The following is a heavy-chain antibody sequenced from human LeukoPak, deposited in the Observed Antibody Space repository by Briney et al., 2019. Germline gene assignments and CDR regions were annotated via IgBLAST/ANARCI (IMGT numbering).Heavy chain of an antibody. Sequence: GGSLRLSCAASGFTFSSYAMSWVRQAPGKGLEWVSAISGSGGSTYYADSVKGRFTISRDNSKNTLYLQMNSLRAEDTAVYYCAKVLYSSSWSSIYYFDYWGQGTLVTVSS. D-gene: IGHD6-13*01. CDR3: AKVLYSSSWSSIYYFDY. CDR1: GFTFSSYA. J-gene: IGHJ4*02. V-gene: IGHV3-23*01. CDR2: ISGSGGST.